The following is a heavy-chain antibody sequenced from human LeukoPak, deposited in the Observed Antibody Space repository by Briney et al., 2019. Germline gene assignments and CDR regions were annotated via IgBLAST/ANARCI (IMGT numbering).Heavy chain of an antibody. Sequence: SETLSLTCVVSGGSIRSSNWWTWVRQPPGKGLEWIGEIYHSGSTNYNPSLKSRVTISVDKSKNQFSLKLSSVTAADTAVYYCARSGSYYYYMDVWGKGTTVTVSS. CDR1: GGSIRSSNW. CDR3: ARSGSYYYYMDV. CDR2: IYHSGST. J-gene: IGHJ6*03. D-gene: IGHD3-22*01. V-gene: IGHV4-4*02.